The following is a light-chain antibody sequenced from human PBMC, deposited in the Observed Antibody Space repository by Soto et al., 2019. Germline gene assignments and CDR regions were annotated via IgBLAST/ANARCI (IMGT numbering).Light chain of an antibody. V-gene: IGKV3D-20*02. CDR2: DIS. CDR1: QSVSSSY. J-gene: IGKJ5*01. CDR3: QQRNNWPIT. Sequence: VVLTQSPATLSLSPGERGSLSCGASQSVSSSYVAWYQHKPGQAPRLLIYDISNRATGIPVRFSGSGSGTDFTLTISSLEPEDFALYYCQQRNNWPITFGQGTRLEIK.